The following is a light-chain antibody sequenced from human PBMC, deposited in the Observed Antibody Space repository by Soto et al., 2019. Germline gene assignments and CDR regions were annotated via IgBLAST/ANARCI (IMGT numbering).Light chain of an antibody. Sequence: QSVLTQPPSASGTPGQRVTISCSGSSSNIGSNYVYWYQQLPGTAPKLLIYRNNQRPSGVPDRFSGSKSGTSASLAISGLRSEDEAAYYCAAWDDSLSGYVVFGGGTQLTVL. CDR3: AAWDDSLSGYVV. CDR1: SSNIGSNY. V-gene: IGLV1-47*01. J-gene: IGLJ2*01. CDR2: RNN.